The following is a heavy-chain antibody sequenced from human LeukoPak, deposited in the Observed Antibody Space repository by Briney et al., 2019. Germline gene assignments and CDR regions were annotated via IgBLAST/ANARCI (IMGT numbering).Heavy chain of an antibody. J-gene: IGHJ4*02. V-gene: IGHV1-58*02. CDR3: AASGFPITMVDY. Sequence: SVKVSCKASGFTFTSSAMQWVRQARGQRLEWIGWIVVGSGNTNYAQKFQERVTITRDMSTSTAYMELSSLRSEDTAVYYCAASGFPITMVDYWGQGTLVTVSS. CDR1: GFTFTSSA. D-gene: IGHD3-10*01. CDR2: IVVGSGNT.